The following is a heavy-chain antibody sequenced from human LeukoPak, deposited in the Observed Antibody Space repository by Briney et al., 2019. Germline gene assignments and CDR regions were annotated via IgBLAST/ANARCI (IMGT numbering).Heavy chain of an antibody. CDR2: INHNGNVN. CDR3: ARGGGLDV. J-gene: IGHJ6*02. D-gene: IGHD3-16*01. Sequence: SXRLSCAASGFTFXSYWMNWARQAPGKGLEWVASINHNGNVNYYVDCVKGRFTISRDNAKNSLYLQMSNLRAEDTAVYFCARGGGLDVWGQGATVTVSS. V-gene: IGHV3-7*03. CDR1: GFTFXSYW.